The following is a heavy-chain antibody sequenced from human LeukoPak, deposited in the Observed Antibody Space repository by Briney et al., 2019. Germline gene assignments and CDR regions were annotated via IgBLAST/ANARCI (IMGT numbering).Heavy chain of an antibody. V-gene: IGHV3-48*01. CDR1: GFTFDDYG. J-gene: IGHJ6*03. CDR3: ARDRDAYYYYYMDV. Sequence: GGSLRLSCAASGFTFDDYGMSWVRQAPGKGLEWVSYISSSSSTIYYADSVKGRFTISRDNAKNSLYLQMNSLRAEDTTVYYCARDRDAYYYYYMDVWGKGTTVTVSS. CDR2: ISSSSSTI.